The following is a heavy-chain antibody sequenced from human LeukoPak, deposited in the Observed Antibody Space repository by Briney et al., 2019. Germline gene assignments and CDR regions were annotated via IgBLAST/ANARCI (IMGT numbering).Heavy chain of an antibody. J-gene: IGHJ6*03. CDR2: IYSGTI. CDR3: AKPRYSYYYYMDV. Sequence: GGSLRLSCTVSGFTVSSNSMSWVRQAPGKGLEWVSFIYSGTIHYSDSVKGRFTISRDNSKNTLYLQMNSLRAEDTAVYYCAKPRYSYYYYMDVWGKGTTVTISS. D-gene: IGHD1-14*01. V-gene: IGHV3-53*01. CDR1: GFTVSSNS.